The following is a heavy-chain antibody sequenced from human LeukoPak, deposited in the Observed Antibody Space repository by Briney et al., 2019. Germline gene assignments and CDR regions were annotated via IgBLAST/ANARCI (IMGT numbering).Heavy chain of an antibody. J-gene: IGHJ4*02. V-gene: IGHV3-9*01. D-gene: IGHD5-12*01. Sequence: GRSLRLSCAASGFTFDDYAMHWVRQAPGKGLEWVSGISWNSGSIGYADSVKGRFTISRDNAKNSLYLQMNSLRAEDTALYYCARGVIRHSGYDLFDYWGQGTLVTVSS. CDR2: ISWNSGSI. CDR1: GFTFDDYA. CDR3: ARGVIRHSGYDLFDY.